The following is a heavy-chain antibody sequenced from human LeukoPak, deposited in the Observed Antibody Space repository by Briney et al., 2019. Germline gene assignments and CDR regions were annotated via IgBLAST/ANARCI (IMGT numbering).Heavy chain of an antibody. CDR1: GGSISSYY. J-gene: IGHJ4*02. D-gene: IGHD3-16*02. CDR3: ARSGMITFGGVIVTARYYFDY. CDR2: IYYSGTT. V-gene: IGHV4-59*12. Sequence: SETLSLTCTVSGGSISSYYWSWIRQPPGKGLEWIGYIYYSGTTNYNPSLKSRVTISVDTSKNQFSLKLSSVTAADTAVYYCARSGMITFGGVIVTARYYFDYWGQGTLVTVSS.